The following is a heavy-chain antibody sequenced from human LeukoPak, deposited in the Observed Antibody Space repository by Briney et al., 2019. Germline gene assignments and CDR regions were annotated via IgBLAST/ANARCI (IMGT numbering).Heavy chain of an antibody. CDR1: GGSISSSNYY. Sequence: SETLSLTCTVSGGSISSSNYYWGWIRQPPGKGLEWIGSIYYSGSTYHNPSLKSRVTISVDTSKNQFSLKLSSVTAADTAVYYCARSRYSYGSIWGQGTLVTVSS. CDR3: ARSRYSYGSI. J-gene: IGHJ4*02. D-gene: IGHD5-18*01. V-gene: IGHV4-39*01. CDR2: IYYSGST.